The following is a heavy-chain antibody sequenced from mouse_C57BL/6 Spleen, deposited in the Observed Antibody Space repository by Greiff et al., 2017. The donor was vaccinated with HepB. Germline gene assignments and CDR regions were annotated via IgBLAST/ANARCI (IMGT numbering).Heavy chain of an antibody. CDR1: GYTFTSYW. Sequence: QVQLQQSGTELVKPGASVKLSCKASGYTFTSYWMHWVKQRPGQGLEWIGNINPSNGGTNYNEKFKSKATLTVDISSSTAYMQLSSLTSEDSAVYYCARRYGSSSYWYFDVWGTGTTVTVSS. V-gene: IGHV1-53*01. D-gene: IGHD1-1*01. CDR3: ARRYGSSSYWYFDV. CDR2: INPSNGGT. J-gene: IGHJ1*03.